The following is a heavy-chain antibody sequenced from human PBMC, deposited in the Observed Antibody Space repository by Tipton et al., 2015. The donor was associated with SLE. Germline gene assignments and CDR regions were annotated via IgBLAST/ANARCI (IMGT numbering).Heavy chain of an antibody. J-gene: IGHJ4*02. CDR2: INHSGST. D-gene: IGHD4-17*01. Sequence: TLSLTCAVYGGSFRGYYWSWIRQPPGKGLEWIGEINHSGSTNYNPSLKSRFTISVDTSKNQVSLKLSSVTAADTAVYYCAKRDYGDPGVDYWGQGTLVTVSS. CDR3: AKRDYGDPGVDY. CDR1: GGSFRGYY. V-gene: IGHV4-34*01.